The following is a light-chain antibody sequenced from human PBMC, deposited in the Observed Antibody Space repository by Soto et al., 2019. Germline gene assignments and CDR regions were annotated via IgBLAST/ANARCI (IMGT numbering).Light chain of an antibody. CDR1: QSISHY. CDR2: GAA. V-gene: IGKV3-20*01. CDR3: QQYNGSHFS. J-gene: IGKJ3*01. Sequence: EIVLTQSPGTLSLSPGERATLSCRANQSISHYLAWYQQKPGQSPRLLIYGAASRAIGIPDRFNGSGSETTFTLTIRSLQAEDFALYYCQQYNGSHFSFGPGTKVDIK.